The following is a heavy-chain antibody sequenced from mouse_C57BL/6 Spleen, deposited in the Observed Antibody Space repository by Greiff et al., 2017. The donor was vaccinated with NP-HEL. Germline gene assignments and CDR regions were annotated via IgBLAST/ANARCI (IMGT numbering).Heavy chain of an antibody. V-gene: IGHV1-81*01. CDR2: IYPRSGNT. J-gene: IGHJ3*01. CDR1: GYTFTSYG. Sequence: QVQLQQSGAELARPGASVKLSCKASGYTFTSYGISWVKQRTGQGLEWIGEIYPRSGNTYYNEKFKGKATLTADKSSSTAYMELRSLTSEDSAVYFCARWGDSSGYAWFAYWGQGTLVTVSA. CDR3: ARWGDSSGYAWFAY. D-gene: IGHD3-2*02.